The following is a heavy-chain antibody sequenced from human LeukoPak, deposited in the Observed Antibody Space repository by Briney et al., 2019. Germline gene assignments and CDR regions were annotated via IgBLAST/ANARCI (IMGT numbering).Heavy chain of an antibody. V-gene: IGHV1-18*01. Sequence: ASVKVSCKASGYTFTSFGISWVRQAPGQGLEWMGWISAYNGNTNYAQKLQGRVTMTTDTSTSTAYMELRSLRSDDTAVYYCARAKYSYGPGHFDYWGQGTLVTVSS. J-gene: IGHJ4*02. CDR1: GYTFTSFG. D-gene: IGHD5-18*01. CDR2: ISAYNGNT. CDR3: ARAKYSYGPGHFDY.